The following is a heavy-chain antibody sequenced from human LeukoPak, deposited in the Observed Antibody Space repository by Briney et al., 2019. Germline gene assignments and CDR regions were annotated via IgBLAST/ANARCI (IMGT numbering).Heavy chain of an antibody. CDR2: IIPILGIA. CDR1: GYTFTSYD. CDR3: ASHTNYDFWSGPFDY. V-gene: IGHV1-69*04. J-gene: IGHJ4*02. Sequence: GASVKVSCKASGYTFTSYDISWVRQAPGQGVEWMGRIIPILGIANYAQKLQGRVTITADKSTSTAYMELSSLRSEDTAVYYCASHTNYDFWSGPFDYWGQGTLVTVSS. D-gene: IGHD3-3*01.